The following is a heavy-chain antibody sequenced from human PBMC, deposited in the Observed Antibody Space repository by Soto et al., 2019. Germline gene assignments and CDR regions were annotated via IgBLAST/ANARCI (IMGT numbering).Heavy chain of an antibody. J-gene: IGHJ5*02. CDR1: GGSISSYY. V-gene: IGHV4-59*01. D-gene: IGHD4-4*01. CDR3: ARDAPGYSPQYNWFDH. Sequence: QVQLQESGPGLVKPSETLSLTCTVSGGSISSYYWSWIRQPPGKGLELIGYIYYSGSTNYNPSLTSRVTISVDTSKNQFSLKLRSVTAADTAVYYCARDAPGYSPQYNWFDHWGQGTLVTVSS. CDR2: IYYSGST.